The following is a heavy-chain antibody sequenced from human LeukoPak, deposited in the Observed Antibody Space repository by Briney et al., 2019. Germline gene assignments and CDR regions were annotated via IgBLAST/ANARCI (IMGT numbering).Heavy chain of an antibody. D-gene: IGHD7-27*01. CDR3: ARDVRGRTPLKLGMEWFDP. Sequence: GGSLRLSCAASGFSFSDYYMSWIRQVPGKGLEWLAYISDSGETRKYADSVTGRFTISRDNAKNSVSLQMNSLRADDSGVYYCARDVRGRTPLKLGMEWFDPWGQGTRVIVSS. CDR2: ISDSGETR. V-gene: IGHV3-11*01. J-gene: IGHJ5*02. CDR1: GFSFSDYY.